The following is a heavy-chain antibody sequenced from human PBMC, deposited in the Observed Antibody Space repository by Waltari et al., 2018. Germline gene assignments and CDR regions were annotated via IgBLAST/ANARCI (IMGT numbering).Heavy chain of an antibody. CDR1: GGSFSGYY. J-gene: IGHJ6*02. D-gene: IGHD2-21*01. Sequence: QVQLQQWGAGLLKPSETLSLTCAVYGGSFSGYYWSWIRQPPGKGLEWIGEINHSGSTNHNPSLKSRVTVAVDTSKNQFSLKLSSVTSADTAVYYCARAVPLWSYPYYYYYGMDVWGQGTTVTVSS. CDR2: INHSGST. V-gene: IGHV4-34*01. CDR3: ARAVPLWSYPYYYYYGMDV.